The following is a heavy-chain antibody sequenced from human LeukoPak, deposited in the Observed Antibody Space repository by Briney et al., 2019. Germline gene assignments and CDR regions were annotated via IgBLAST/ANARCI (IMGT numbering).Heavy chain of an antibody. CDR2: IYYSGST. V-gene: IGHV4-39*07. D-gene: IGHD3-9*01. Sequence: SSETLSLTCTVSGGSISSSSYYWGWIRQPPGKGLEWIGSIYYSGSTYYNPSLKSRVTISVDTSKNQFSLKLSSVTAADTAVYYCARENRILTGYSASYYYYYMDVWGKGTTVTISS. CDR1: GGSISSSSYY. CDR3: ARENRILTGYSASYYYYYMDV. J-gene: IGHJ6*03.